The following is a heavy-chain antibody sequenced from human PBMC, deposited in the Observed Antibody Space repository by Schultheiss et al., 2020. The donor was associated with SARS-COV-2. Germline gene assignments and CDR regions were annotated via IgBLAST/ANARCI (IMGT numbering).Heavy chain of an antibody. CDR1: GGSISSGGYY. CDR3: AKGCRGGGRCYYFDF. J-gene: IGHJ4*02. V-gene: IGHV4-31*03. CDR2: IYYSGST. Sequence: SETLSLTCTVSGGSISSGGYYWSWIRQHPGKGLEWIGYIYYSGSTYYNPSLKSRVTMSVDTSKNQFSLKLSSVTAADTAVYYCAKGCRGGGRCYYFDFWGQGTLVTVSS. D-gene: IGHD2-21*01.